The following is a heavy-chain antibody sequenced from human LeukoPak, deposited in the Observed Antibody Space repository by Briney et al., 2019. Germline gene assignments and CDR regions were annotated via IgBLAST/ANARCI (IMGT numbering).Heavy chain of an antibody. V-gene: IGHV3-23*01. Sequence: GGSLRLSCVASGFTFSSYAMSWVRQAPGKGLEWVSAISGSGGRTYYADSVKGRFTISRDNSKNTLYLQMNSLRAEDTAVYYCAKSITMIVVVVAAWGQGTLVTVSS. J-gene: IGHJ5*02. D-gene: IGHD3-22*01. CDR2: ISGSGGRT. CDR3: AKSITMIVVVVAA. CDR1: GFTFSSYA.